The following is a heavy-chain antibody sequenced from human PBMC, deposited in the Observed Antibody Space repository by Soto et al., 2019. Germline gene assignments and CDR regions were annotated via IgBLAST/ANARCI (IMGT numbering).Heavy chain of an antibody. Sequence: ASVKVSCKASGGTFSSYAISWVRQAPGQGLEWMGWISAYNGNTNYAQKLQGRVTMTTDTSTSTAYMELRSLRSDDTAVYYCARVSYYDILTGYSERIDYWGQGTLVTVSS. CDR1: GGTFSSYA. V-gene: IGHV1-18*01. CDR3: ARVSYYDILTGYSERIDY. CDR2: ISAYNGNT. J-gene: IGHJ4*02. D-gene: IGHD3-9*01.